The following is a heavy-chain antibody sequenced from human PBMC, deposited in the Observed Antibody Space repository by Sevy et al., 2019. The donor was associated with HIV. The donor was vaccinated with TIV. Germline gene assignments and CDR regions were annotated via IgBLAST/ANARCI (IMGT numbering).Heavy chain of an antibody. CDR2: INSDESST. J-gene: IGHJ4*02. CDR3: ARGILTAPRSSFDF. V-gene: IGHV3-74*01. D-gene: IGHD5-18*01. CDR1: GFTFSSHW. Sequence: GGSLRLSCAVSGFTFSSHWMHWVRQAPGKGLVRVSRINSDESSTNYADSVRGRFTISRDNAKNTLYLQMNSLRADDTAVYYCARGILTAPRSSFDFWGQGALVTVSS.